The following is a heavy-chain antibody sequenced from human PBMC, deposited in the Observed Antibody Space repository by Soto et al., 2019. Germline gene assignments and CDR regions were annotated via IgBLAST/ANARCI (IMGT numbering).Heavy chain of an antibody. J-gene: IGHJ3*02. CDR2: IRSKAYGGTT. V-gene: IGHV3-49*03. CDR1: GFTFGDYA. Sequence: PGGSLRLSCTASGFTFGDYAISWFRQAPGKGLEWVGFIRSKAYGGTTEYAASVKGRFTISRDDSKSIAYLQMNSLKTEDTAVYYCTRGDNYYDSSGSKAFDIWGQGTMVTVSS. D-gene: IGHD3-22*01. CDR3: TRGDNYYDSSGSKAFDI.